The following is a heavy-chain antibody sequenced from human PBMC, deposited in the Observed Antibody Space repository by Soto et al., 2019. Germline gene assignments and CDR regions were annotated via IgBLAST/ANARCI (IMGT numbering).Heavy chain of an antibody. CDR2: IYYSGST. J-gene: IGHJ4*02. V-gene: IGHV4-31*03. CDR1: GGSISSGGYY. D-gene: IGHD3-22*01. CDR3: APLYYYDSSGYDN. Sequence: SETLSLTCTVSGGSISSGGYYWSWIRQHPGKGLEWIGYIYYSGSTYYNPSLKSRVTISVDTSKNQFSLKLSSVTAADTAVYYCAPLYYYDSSGYDNWGQGTLVTVSS.